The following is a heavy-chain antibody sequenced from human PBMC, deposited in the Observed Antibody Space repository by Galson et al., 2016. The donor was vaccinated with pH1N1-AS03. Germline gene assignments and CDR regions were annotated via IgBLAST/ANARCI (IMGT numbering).Heavy chain of an antibody. CDR1: GFVFSTFA. CDR3: VRRSPWGTEGTFYFDY. D-gene: IGHD4-23*01. J-gene: IGHJ4*02. V-gene: IGHV3-23*01. Sequence: SLRLSCAASGFVFSTFAMSWVRQPQGKGLEWVSSISATGGDTYYADSVKGRFTISRDNSRNTLYLQMNSLRAEDTAVYYCVRRSPWGTEGTFYFDYWGQGTLVTVSS. CDR2: ISATGGDT.